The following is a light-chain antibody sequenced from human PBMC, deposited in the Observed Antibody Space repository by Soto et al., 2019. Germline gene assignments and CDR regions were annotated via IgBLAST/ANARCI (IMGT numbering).Light chain of an antibody. Sequence: IVLTQSPVTLSVSPGERATLSCRASQGISNSLAWYQQKPGQAPRLPIYGASTRATGIPARFSGSGSGTEFTLTISSLQSEDFAVYYCQQYSKWPPLTFGGGTKVEIQ. CDR3: QQYSKWPPLT. J-gene: IGKJ4*01. CDR1: QGISNS. V-gene: IGKV3-15*01. CDR2: GAS.